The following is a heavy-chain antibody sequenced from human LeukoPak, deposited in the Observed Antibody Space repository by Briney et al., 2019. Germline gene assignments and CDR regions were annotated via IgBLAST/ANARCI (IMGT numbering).Heavy chain of an antibody. D-gene: IGHD1-1*01. CDR2: INPSGGST. CDR1: GYTFTGHY. V-gene: IGHV1-46*01. CDR3: VKVSPGRAGGFDY. J-gene: IGHJ4*02. Sequence: PVASVKVSCKASGYTFTGHYMHWVRQAPGQGLEWMGIINPSGGSTSYAQKFQGRVTMTRDTSTSTVYMELSSLRAEDTAVYYCVKVSPGRAGGFDYWGQGTLVTVSS.